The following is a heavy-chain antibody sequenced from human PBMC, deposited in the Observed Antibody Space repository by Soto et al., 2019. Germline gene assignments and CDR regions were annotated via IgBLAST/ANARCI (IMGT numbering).Heavy chain of an antibody. CDR3: ARERGSEYFYYGLDV. CDR2: INPNRDST. D-gene: IGHD3-9*01. CDR1: GYTFSGNY. J-gene: IGHJ6*02. V-gene: IGHV1-2*02. Sequence: ASVKVSCKSSGYTFSGNYIHWMRQAPGQGLEWMGWINPNRDSTNYAAKLQGRVTMTRDTSTSTAYMELSRLTSDDTAVYYCARERGSEYFYYGLDVWGQGTTVTVSS.